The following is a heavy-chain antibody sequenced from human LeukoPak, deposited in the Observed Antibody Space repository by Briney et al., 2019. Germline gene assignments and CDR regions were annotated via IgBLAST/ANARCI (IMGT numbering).Heavy chain of an antibody. J-gene: IGHJ5*02. CDR1: GYTFTSYD. CDR3: ARELAGYCSSTSCSLFDP. CDR2: MNPNSGNT. D-gene: IGHD2-2*01. V-gene: IGHV1-8*03. Sequence: ASVKVSCKASGYTFTSYDINWVRQATGQGLEWMGWMNPNSGNTGYAQKFQGRVTITRNTSISTAYMELSSLGSEDTAVYYCARELAGYCSSTSCSLFDPWGQGTLVTVSS.